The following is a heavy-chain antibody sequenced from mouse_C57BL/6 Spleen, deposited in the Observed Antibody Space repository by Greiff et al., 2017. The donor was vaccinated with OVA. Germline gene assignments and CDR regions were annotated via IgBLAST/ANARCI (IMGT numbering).Heavy chain of an antibody. D-gene: IGHD2-4*01. CDR1: GFTFSDYY. CDR3: ARADDYDGWYFDV. J-gene: IGHJ1*03. CDR2: INYDGSST. V-gene: IGHV5-16*01. Sequence: EVMLVESEGGLVQPGSSMKLSCTASGFTFSDYYMAWVRQVPEKGLEWVANINYDGSSTYYLDSLKSRFIISRDNAKNILYLQMSSLKSEDTATYYCARADDYDGWYFDVWGTGTTVTVSS.